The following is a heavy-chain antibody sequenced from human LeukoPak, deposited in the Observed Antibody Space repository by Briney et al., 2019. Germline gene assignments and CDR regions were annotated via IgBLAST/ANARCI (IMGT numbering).Heavy chain of an antibody. CDR3: ARDLRGYYYYYYYGMDV. D-gene: IGHD6-13*01. V-gene: IGHV3-7*03. J-gene: IGHJ6*02. Sequence: GGSLRLSCAASGFTFSDYYMSWIRQAPGKGLEWVANIKQDGSEKYYVDSVKGRFTISRDNAKNSLYLQMNSLRAEDTAVYYCARDLRGYYYYYYYGMDVWGQGTTVTVSS. CDR2: IKQDGSEK. CDR1: GFTFSDYY.